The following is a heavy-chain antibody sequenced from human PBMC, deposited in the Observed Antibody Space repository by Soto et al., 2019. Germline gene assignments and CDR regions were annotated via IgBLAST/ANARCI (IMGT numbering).Heavy chain of an antibody. J-gene: IGHJ4*02. CDR2: IKEDGSAK. D-gene: IGHD3-10*01. V-gene: IGHV3-7*01. CDR3: ATRNAELRVFDY. Sequence: GGSLSLSCAASGFTLSSYWMSWVRQAPGKGLEWVANIKEDGSAKYYVDSVKGRFTISRDNAKNSQFLQMDSPRAEDTAVYYCATRNAELRVFDYWGQGTLVTVSS. CDR1: GFTLSSYW.